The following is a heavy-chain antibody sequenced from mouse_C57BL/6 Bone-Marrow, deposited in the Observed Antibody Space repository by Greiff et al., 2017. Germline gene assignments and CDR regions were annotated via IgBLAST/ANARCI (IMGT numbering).Heavy chain of an antibody. D-gene: IGHD3-2*02. Sequence: EVQRVESGGDLVKPGGSLKLSCAASGFTFSSYGMSWVRQTPDKRLEWVATISSGGSYTYYPDSVKGRFTISRDNAKNTLYLQMRSLKSEDTAMYYCASSGVFAYWGQGTLVTVSA. J-gene: IGHJ3*01. CDR1: GFTFSSYG. V-gene: IGHV5-6*01. CDR2: ISSGGSYT. CDR3: ASSGVFAY.